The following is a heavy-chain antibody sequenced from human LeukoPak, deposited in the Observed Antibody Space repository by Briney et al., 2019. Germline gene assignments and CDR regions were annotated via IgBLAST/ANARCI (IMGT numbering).Heavy chain of an antibody. D-gene: IGHD6-13*01. J-gene: IGHJ5*02. Sequence: ASVKVSCKASGGTFSSYAISWVRQAPGQGLKWMGGIIPIFGTANYAQKFQGRVTITADESTSTAYMELSSLRSEDTAVYYCARTSIAAAGTGWFDPWGQGTLVTVSS. CDR1: GGTFSSYA. CDR2: IIPIFGTA. CDR3: ARTSIAAAGTGWFDP. V-gene: IGHV1-69*13.